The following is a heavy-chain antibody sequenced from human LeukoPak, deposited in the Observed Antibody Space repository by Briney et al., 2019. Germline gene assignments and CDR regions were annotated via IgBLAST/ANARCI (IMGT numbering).Heavy chain of an antibody. Sequence: GGSLRLSCAASGFTFGDYAMSWVRQAPGKGLEWVSVISDSGGSVYYADSVRRRFTIFRDNSKNTVDLQMNSLRVEDTAVYYCAKDFRGYGRMIDYWGQGTLVTVSS. CDR1: GFTFGDYA. CDR3: AKDFRGYGRMIDY. V-gene: IGHV3-23*01. D-gene: IGHD5-18*01. CDR2: ISDSGGSV. J-gene: IGHJ4*02.